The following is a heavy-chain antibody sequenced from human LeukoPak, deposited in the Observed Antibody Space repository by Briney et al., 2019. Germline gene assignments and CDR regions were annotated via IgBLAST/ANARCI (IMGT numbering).Heavy chain of an antibody. Sequence: GASVKVSCKASGGTFSSYAISWVRQAPGKGLEWMGGFDPEDGETIYAQKFQGRVTMTEDTSTDTAYMELSSLRSEDTAVYYCATGAGYSSSWYGHWGQGTLVTVSS. D-gene: IGHD6-13*01. CDR1: GGTFSSYA. CDR3: ATGAGYSSSWYGH. J-gene: IGHJ4*02. CDR2: FDPEDGET. V-gene: IGHV1-24*01.